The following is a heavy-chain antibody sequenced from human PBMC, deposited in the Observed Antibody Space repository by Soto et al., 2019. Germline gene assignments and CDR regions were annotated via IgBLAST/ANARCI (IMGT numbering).Heavy chain of an antibody. CDR3: AKGGLEYSSSSGWFDP. J-gene: IGHJ5*02. D-gene: IGHD6-6*01. CDR2: ISGSGGST. Sequence: GGSLRLSCAASGFTFSSYAMSWVRQAPGEGLEWVSAISGSGGSTYYADSVKGRFTISRDNSKNTLYLQMNSLRAEDTAVYYCAKGGLEYSSSSGWFDPWGQGTLVTVSS. V-gene: IGHV3-23*01. CDR1: GFTFSSYA.